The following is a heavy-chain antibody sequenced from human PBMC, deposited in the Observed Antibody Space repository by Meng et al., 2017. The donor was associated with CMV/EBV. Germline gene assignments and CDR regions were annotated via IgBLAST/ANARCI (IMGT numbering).Heavy chain of an antibody. CDR1: GGSINTYY. CDR3: ARDSTSRGFYYYGMNV. J-gene: IGHJ6*02. Sequence: GSLRLSCTVSGGSINTYYWNWIRQPPGKGLEWIGYVYYNGSTNYGPSLKSRVTISVDTSKNQFSLKLSSVTAADTAVYFCARDSTSRGFYYYGMNVWGQGTTVTVSS. D-gene: IGHD3-10*01. V-gene: IGHV4-59*01. CDR2: VYYNGST.